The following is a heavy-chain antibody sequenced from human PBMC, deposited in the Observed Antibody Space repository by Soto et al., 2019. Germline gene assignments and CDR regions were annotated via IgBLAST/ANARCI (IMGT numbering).Heavy chain of an antibody. Sequence: QMQLVESGGGVVQPGRSLRLSCGVSGFTFSSYGMHWVRQAPGKGLEWVAVIWYDGSNKYYADSVQGRFTISRDNSKNTLYLQMSSLRAEDTAVYCCARVAPSNYGMDVWGQGTTVTVSS. CDR2: IWYDGSNK. V-gene: IGHV3-33*01. CDR3: ARVAPSNYGMDV. J-gene: IGHJ6*02. D-gene: IGHD2-15*01. CDR1: GFTFSSYG.